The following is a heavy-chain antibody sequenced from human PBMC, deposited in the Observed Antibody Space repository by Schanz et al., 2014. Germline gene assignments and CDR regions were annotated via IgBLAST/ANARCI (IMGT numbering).Heavy chain of an antibody. CDR1: GFTFSSYG. V-gene: IGHV3-23*04. CDR3: ARDGRKYSSGTLDYFDN. D-gene: IGHD6-25*01. CDR2: ITGSGDTT. J-gene: IGHJ4*02. Sequence: VQLVESGGGVVQPGGSLRLSCAASGFTFSSYGMHWVRQAPGKGLEWVSGITGSGDTTYNADSVKGRFTISRDNSKNTLYLQMNSLRAEDTAIYYCARDGRKYSSGTLDYFDNWGQGTLVTVSS.